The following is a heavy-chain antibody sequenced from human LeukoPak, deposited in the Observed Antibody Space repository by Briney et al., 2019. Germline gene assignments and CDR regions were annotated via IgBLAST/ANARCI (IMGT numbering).Heavy chain of an antibody. CDR3: TRDSGTYNWFDP. J-gene: IGHJ5*02. CDR2: IDKKDKGYATAT. Sequence: GGSLKLSCAASGFTFSGSAIHWVRQSSGKGVEWVGQIDKKDKGYATATAYAASVKGRFTISRDDSINTAYLQMKSLKTEDTALYYCTRDSGTYNWFDPWGQGTLVTVSS. D-gene: IGHD1-26*01. CDR1: GFTFSGSA. V-gene: IGHV3-73*01.